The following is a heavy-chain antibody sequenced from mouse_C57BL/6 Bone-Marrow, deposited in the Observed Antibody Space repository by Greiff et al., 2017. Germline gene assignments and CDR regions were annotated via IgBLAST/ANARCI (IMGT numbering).Heavy chain of an antibody. Sequence: QVQLKQPGAELVKPGASVKLSCKASGYTFTSYWMQWVKQRPGKGLEWIGEIDPSDSYSTYNQKFKGKATLTVDTSSSTAYMQLSSLTSEDSAVYDCARGPITTVVSDWYFDVWGTGTTVTVSS. CDR1: GYTFTSYW. CDR3: ARGPITTVVSDWYFDV. CDR2: IDPSDSYS. V-gene: IGHV1-50*01. D-gene: IGHD1-1*01. J-gene: IGHJ1*03.